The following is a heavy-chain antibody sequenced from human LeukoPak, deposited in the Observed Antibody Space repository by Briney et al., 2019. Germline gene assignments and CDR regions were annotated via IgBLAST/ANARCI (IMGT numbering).Heavy chain of an antibody. CDR1: GYSISSGYY. J-gene: IGHJ5*02. V-gene: IGHV4-38-2*02. D-gene: IGHD2-8*01. CDR2: WSDSGST. Sequence: PSETLSLTCTVSGYSISSGYYWGWIRQTPGKGLEWIASWSDSGSTYYNASLRSRLIISVDTSKNQFSLKVISVTAADTAVYYCAAMYTSSHSWGQGTLVTVSS. CDR3: AAMYTSSHS.